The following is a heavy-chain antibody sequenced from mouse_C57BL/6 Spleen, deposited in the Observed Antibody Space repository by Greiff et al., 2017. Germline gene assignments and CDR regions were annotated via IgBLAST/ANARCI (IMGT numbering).Heavy chain of an antibody. CDR2: ISYDGSN. J-gene: IGHJ2*01. V-gene: IGHV3-6*01. D-gene: IGHD2-1*01. Sequence: EVQLQESGPGLVKPSQSLSLTCSVTGYSITSGYYWNWIRQFPGNKLEWMGYISYDGSNNYNPSLKNRISITRDTSKNQFFLKLNSVTTEDTATYYCAREGVYYGNYEGYFDYWGQGTTLTVSS. CDR3: AREGVYYGNYEGYFDY. CDR1: GYSITSGYY.